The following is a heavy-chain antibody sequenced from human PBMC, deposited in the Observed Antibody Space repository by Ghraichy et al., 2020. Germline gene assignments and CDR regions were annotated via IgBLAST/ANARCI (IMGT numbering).Heavy chain of an antibody. CDR2: ISGSGGST. CDR1: GFTFSSYA. D-gene: IGHD3-3*01. J-gene: IGHJ4*02. V-gene: IGHV3-23*01. Sequence: GESLNISCAASGFTFSSYAMSWVRQAPGKGLEWVSAISGSGGSTYYADSVKGRFTISRDNSKNTLQMNSLRAEDTAVYYCAKDLADTYDFWSGYYDPPKFFDYWGQGTLVTVSS. CDR3: AKDLADTYDFWSGYYDPPKFFDY.